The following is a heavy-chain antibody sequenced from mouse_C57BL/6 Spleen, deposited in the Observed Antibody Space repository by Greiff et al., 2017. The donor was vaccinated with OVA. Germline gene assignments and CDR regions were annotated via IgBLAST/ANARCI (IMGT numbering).Heavy chain of an antibody. CDR1: GYAFTNYL. CDR3: ARLEITTGFAY. CDR2: INPGSGGT. J-gene: IGHJ3*01. V-gene: IGHV1-54*01. Sequence: QVQLQQSGAELVRPGPSVKVSCKASGYAFTNYLIEWVKQRPGQGLEWIGVINPGSGGTNYNEKFKGKATLTADKSSSTAYMQLSSLTSEDSAVYFCARLEITTGFAYWGQGTLVTVSA. D-gene: IGHD1-1*01.